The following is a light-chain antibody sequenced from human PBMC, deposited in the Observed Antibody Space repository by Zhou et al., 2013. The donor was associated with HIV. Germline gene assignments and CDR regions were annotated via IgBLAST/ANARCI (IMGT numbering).Light chain of an antibody. CDR1: QTLGSRT. Sequence: EIVLTQSPGTLSLSPGERATLSCRATQTLGSRTLAWYQQKPGQAPRLLIFGVFTRYSGIPDRFSGSGSGTDFTLTINRLEPEDFAVYYCQQYGSSPMSFGQGTRLEIK. CDR2: GVF. CDR3: QQYGSSPMS. J-gene: IGKJ5*01. V-gene: IGKV3-20*01.